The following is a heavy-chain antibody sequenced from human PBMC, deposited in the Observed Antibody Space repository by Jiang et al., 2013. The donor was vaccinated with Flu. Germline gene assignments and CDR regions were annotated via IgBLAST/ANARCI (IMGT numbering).Heavy chain of an antibody. CDR1: GDSISPWH. D-gene: IGHD5-24*01. Sequence: ETLSLTCTVSGDSISPWHWSWVRQPPGMGLEWMGYVYYSGNTHXNPSLTSRVTMSVDTSKNQFSLKLSSVTTADTAVYYCARYRRDGSLYYIDYWGQGTLVTVSS. V-gene: IGHV4-59*01. J-gene: IGHJ4*02. CDR2: VYYSGNT. CDR3: ARYRRDGSLYYIDY.